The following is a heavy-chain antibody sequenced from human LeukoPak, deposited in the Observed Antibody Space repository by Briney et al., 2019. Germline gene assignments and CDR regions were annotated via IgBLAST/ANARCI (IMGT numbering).Heavy chain of an antibody. Sequence: SETLSLTCAVYGGSFSGYYWSWIRQPPGKGLEWIGEINHSGSTDYNPSLKSRVTISVDTSKNQFSLKLSSVTAADTAVYYCARVGAGQQLDYWGQGTLVTVSS. CDR1: GGSFSGYY. D-gene: IGHD6-13*01. CDR2: INHSGST. CDR3: ARVGAGQQLDY. J-gene: IGHJ4*02. V-gene: IGHV4-34*01.